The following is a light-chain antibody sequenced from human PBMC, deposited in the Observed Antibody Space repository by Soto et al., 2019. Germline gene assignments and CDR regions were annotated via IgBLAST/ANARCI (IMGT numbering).Light chain of an antibody. CDR2: GTT. CDR1: SSNIGGNS. V-gene: IGLV1-44*01. J-gene: IGLJ2*01. CDR3: AAWDDGLNGPV. Sequence: QSALTQPPSASGTPGQRVTISCSGSSSNIGGNSVNWYHHLPGAAPKLLIYGTTQRPSGVPDRFSGSKSGTSASLAISGLQSEDEADYYCAAWDDGLNGPVFGGGTKPTVL.